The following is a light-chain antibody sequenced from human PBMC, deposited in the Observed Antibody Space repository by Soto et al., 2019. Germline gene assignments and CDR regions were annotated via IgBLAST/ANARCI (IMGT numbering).Light chain of an antibody. Sequence: QSALTQPASVSASPGQSITISCTGTSSDVGGSNFVSWYQQHPGKPPKLIIYDVATRPSGVSNRFSGSKSGSTASLIISRLQTEDEADDYRVSFTSSTTYVSGSGTKVTVL. V-gene: IGLV2-14*03. CDR3: VSFTSSTTYV. CDR2: DVA. J-gene: IGLJ1*01. CDR1: SSDVGGSNF.